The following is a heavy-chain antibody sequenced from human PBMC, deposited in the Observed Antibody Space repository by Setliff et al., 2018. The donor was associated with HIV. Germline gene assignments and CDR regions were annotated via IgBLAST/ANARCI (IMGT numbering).Heavy chain of an antibody. CDR1: GYSISSGYY. CDR2: IYQTGVT. CDR3: ARHANTVTTVFVDYFDY. Sequence: SETLSLTCAVSGYSISSGYYWGWIRQPPGKGREWIGSIYQTGVTYYNPSLKSRVTISVDTSKNQFSLNLSSVTAADTAIYYCARHANTVTTVFVDYFDYWGQGTRVTVPQ. D-gene: IGHD4-17*01. V-gene: IGHV4-38-2*01. J-gene: IGHJ4*02.